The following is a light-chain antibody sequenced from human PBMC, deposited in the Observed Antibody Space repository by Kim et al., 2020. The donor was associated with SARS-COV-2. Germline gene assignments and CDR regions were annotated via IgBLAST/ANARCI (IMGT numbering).Light chain of an antibody. Sequence: DLPMTQSPASLSASVGDRVTITCQASQDINSFINWYQQTPGKAPKLLMFDASNLETGVPSRFSGSGSGTHFTFTISSLQPEDIATYNCQQHDKLPITFGQGTRLEIK. CDR3: QQHDKLPIT. CDR1: QDINSF. V-gene: IGKV1-33*01. J-gene: IGKJ5*01. CDR2: DAS.